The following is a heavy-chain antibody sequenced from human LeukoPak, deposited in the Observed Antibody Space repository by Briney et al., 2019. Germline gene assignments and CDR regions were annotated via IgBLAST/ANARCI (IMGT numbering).Heavy chain of an antibody. CDR2: ISGSGGTT. V-gene: IGHV3-23*01. D-gene: IGHD3-3*01. Sequence: PGGSLRLSCAVSGFTFNSYAMSWVRQAPGKGLEWVSAISGSGGTTYYTDSVKGRFIVSKDISKNTLYLLLNSLRAEDTAVYYCARDLFAYRRVVTPSGYWGQGTLVTVSS. CDR1: GFTFNSYA. J-gene: IGHJ4*02. CDR3: ARDLFAYRRVVTPSGY.